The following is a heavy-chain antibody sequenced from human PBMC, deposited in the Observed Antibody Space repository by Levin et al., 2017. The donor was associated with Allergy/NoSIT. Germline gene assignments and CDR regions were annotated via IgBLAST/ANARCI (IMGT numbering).Heavy chain of an antibody. J-gene: IGHJ5*02. CDR2: ISAYNGNT. V-gene: IGHV1-18*01. Sequence: ASVKVSCKASGYTFTSYGISWVRQAPGQGLEWMGWISAYNGNTNYAQKLQGRVTMTTDTSTSTAYMELRSLRSDDTAVYYCARDRGQAVAERRLFDPWGQGTLVTVSS. CDR1: GYTFTSYG. CDR3: ARDRGQAVAERRLFDP. D-gene: IGHD6-19*01.